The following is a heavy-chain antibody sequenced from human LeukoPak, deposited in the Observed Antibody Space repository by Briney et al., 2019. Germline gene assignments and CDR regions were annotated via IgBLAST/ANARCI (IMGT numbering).Heavy chain of an antibody. D-gene: IGHD6-13*01. CDR2: ISSSSSYI. J-gene: IGHJ3*02. CDR1: GFTFSSYS. CDR3: ARMDSSSWYNVLDI. Sequence: GGSLRLSCAASGFTFSSYSMNWVRQAPGKGLEWVSSISSSSSYIYYADSVKGRFTISRDNAKNSLYLQMNSLRAEDTAVYYCARMDSSSWYNVLDIWGQGTMVTVSS. V-gene: IGHV3-21*01.